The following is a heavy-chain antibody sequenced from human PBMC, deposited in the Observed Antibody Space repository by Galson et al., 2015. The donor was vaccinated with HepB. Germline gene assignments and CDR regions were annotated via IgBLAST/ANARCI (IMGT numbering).Heavy chain of an antibody. V-gene: IGHV3-23*01. Sequence: SLRLSCAASGFTFSTYAMSWVRQAPGKGLEWVSTASASGGRTYYADSVKGRFTISRDNSQNTLYLQMDSLRAEDTALYYCAKELWFGEIPLPGYGMDVWGQGTTVTVSS. J-gene: IGHJ6*02. CDR2: ASASGGRT. CDR1: GFTFSTYA. CDR3: AKELWFGEIPLPGYGMDV. D-gene: IGHD3-10*01.